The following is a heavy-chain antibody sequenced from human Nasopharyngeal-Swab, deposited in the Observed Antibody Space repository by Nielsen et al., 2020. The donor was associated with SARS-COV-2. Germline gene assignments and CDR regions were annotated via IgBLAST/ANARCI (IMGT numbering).Heavy chain of an antibody. J-gene: IGHJ6*03. CDR2: MNANSGNT. Sequence: WARQAPGQGFGGFGLMNANSGNTGYARKFQGRVTMTRNTSIRTAYMELSSLRSEDTAVNYCARGPYYYDSSGYRAYYYYMDVWGKGTTVTVSS. D-gene: IGHD3-22*01. V-gene: IGHV1-8*01. CDR3: ARGPYYYDSSGYRAYYYYMDV.